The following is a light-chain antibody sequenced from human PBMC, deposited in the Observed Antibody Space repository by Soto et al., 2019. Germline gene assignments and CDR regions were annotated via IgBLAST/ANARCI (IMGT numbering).Light chain of an antibody. CDR2: LTS. CDR3: QQRDSWPLT. Sequence: EIVLTQSPATLSAFPGDRVTLSCRASQAVNTRLAWYQHKPGQAPRLPIYLTSNRAAGVPSRFSAWGSETDFTLTISSLEPEDFAFYYCQQRDSWPLTFGGGTKVDI. CDR1: QAVNTR. J-gene: IGKJ4*01. V-gene: IGKV3D-11*01.